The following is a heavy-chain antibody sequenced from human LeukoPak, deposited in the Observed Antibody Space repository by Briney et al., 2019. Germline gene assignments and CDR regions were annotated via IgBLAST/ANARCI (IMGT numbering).Heavy chain of an antibody. CDR2: INPNSCAT. CDR1: GCIFNGHN. D-gene: IGHD1-1*01. V-gene: IGHV1-2*02. J-gene: IGHJ4*02. Sequence: ASVKVSCMASGCIFNGHNMHWGRQAPGQGLEWMGWINPNSCATTYAQNFQGRVTRTRVKSISTAYMELRSLASAAATVYYYAGNWRRGGRYPGFWGQGTLVTVSS. CDR3: AGNWRRGGRYPGF.